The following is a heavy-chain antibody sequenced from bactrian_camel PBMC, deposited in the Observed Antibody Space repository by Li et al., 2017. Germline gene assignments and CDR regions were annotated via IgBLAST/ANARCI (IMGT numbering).Heavy chain of an antibody. V-gene: IGHV3S26*01. CDR3: ALDLQPFCTSVFRRYTH. D-gene: IGHD3*01. J-gene: IGHJ4*01. Sequence: QLVESGGGSVQAGGSLKLSREASGASRYCMGWFRQVPGQGREGVADIDGDGTTSYIGSVKDRFTISKDNDKNILYLQMNSLKPLDTGMYYCALDLQPFCTSVFRRYTHLGQGTQVTVS. CDR2: IDGDGTT. CDR1: GASRYC.